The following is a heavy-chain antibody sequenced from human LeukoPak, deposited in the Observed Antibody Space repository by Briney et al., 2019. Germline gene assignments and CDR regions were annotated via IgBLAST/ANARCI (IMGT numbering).Heavy chain of an antibody. J-gene: IGHJ4*02. CDR2: INHSGST. D-gene: IGHD3-22*01. CDR3: ARGGFYYDSSGPPDY. V-gene: IGHV4-34*01. CDR1: GGSFSGYY. Sequence: PSETLSLTCAVYGGSFSGYYWSWIRQPPGKGLEWIGEINHSGSTNYNPSLKSRVTISVDTSKNQLSLKLSSVTAADTAVYYCARGGFYYDSSGPPDYWGQGTLVTVSS.